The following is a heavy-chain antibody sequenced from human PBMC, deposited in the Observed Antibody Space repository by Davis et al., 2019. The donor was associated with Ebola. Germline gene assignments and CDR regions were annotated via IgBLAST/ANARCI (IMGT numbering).Heavy chain of an antibody. CDR3: ARDPYGDNAFWYFDL. V-gene: IGHV3-48*02. Sequence: GESLKISCAVSGFTFSSYSMNWVRQAPGKGLEWVSYTSSSSSTIYYADSVKGRFTISSDNAKKSLYLQMNSLRDEDTAVYYCARDPYGDNAFWYFDLWGRGTLVTVSS. J-gene: IGHJ2*01. CDR2: TSSSSSTI. CDR1: GFTFSSYS. D-gene: IGHD4-17*01.